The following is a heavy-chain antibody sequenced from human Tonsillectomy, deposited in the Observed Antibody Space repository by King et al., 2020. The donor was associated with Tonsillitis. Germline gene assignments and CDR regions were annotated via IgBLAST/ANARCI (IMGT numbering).Heavy chain of an antibody. V-gene: IGHV1-2*02. CDR3: ARALDNVVVVSAATLYY. CDR2: INPNSGGA. CDR1: GYHFTDYF. D-gene: IGHD2-2*01. J-gene: IGHJ4*02. Sequence: QVQLVQSGAEVKKPGASVKVSCKASGYHFTDYFMHWVRQAPGHGPEWMGWINPNSGGAKYAQNFQGRVTMTRDASISTAYMEVTSLRSDDTAVYYCARALDNVVVVSAATLYYWGQGTLVTVSS.